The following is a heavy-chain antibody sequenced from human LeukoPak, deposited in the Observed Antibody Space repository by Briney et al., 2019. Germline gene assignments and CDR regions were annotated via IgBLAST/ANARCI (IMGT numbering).Heavy chain of an antibody. D-gene: IGHD3-3*01. V-gene: IGHV4-30-4*08. Sequence: SETLSLTCTVSGGSISSGDYYWSWIRQPPGKGLEWIGYIYYSGSTYYNPSLKSRVTISVDTSKNQFSLKLSSVTAADTAVYYCARDRSVTYYDFWSGFSGFDPWGQGTLVTVSS. CDR1: GGSISSGDYY. CDR2: IYYSGST. CDR3: ARDRSVTYYDFWSGFSGFDP. J-gene: IGHJ5*02.